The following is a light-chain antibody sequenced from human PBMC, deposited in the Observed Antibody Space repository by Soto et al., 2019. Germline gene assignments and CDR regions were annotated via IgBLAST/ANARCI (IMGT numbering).Light chain of an antibody. J-gene: IGKJ1*01. CDR3: QEYIHWPPGM. Sequence: DIQMTQSPSTLSATAGDRVTITCRASQSISSWLAWYQHKPGKAPKLLIYDASNLDSGVPSRFSGSGSGTEFTLTISSLQSEDFAVYYCQEYIHWPPGMFGPGTKVDI. CDR2: DAS. V-gene: IGKV1-5*01. CDR1: QSISSW.